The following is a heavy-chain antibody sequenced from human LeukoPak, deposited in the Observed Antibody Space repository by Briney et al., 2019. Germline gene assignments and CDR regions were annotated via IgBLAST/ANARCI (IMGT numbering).Heavy chain of an antibody. CDR2: IYYSGST. Sequence: SETLSLTCTVSGGSVSSGSYYWSWIRQPPGKGLEWIGYIYYSGSTNYNPSLKSRVTISVDTSKNQFSLKLSSVTAADTAVYYCAREKGVGAFDIWGQGIMVTVSS. CDR3: AREKGVGAFDI. J-gene: IGHJ3*02. CDR1: GGSVSSGSYY. D-gene: IGHD3-10*01. V-gene: IGHV4-61*01.